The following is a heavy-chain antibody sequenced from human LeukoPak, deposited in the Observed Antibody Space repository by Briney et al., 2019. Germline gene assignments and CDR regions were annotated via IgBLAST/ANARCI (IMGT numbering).Heavy chain of an antibody. CDR1: GGSISSYY. J-gene: IGHJ6*03. CDR3: ARIPTLYYYYMDV. CDR2: IYTSGST. Sequence: PSETLSLTCTVSGGSISSYYWSWIRQPPGKGLEWIGYIYTSGSTNYNPSLKSRVTISVDTSKYQFSLKLSSVTAADTAVYYCARIPTLYYYYMDVWGKGTTVTVSS. V-gene: IGHV4-4*09.